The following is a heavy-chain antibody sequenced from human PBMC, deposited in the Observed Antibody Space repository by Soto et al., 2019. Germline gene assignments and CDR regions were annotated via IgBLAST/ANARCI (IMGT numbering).Heavy chain of an antibody. CDR3: AAGLDHLLAPYGMDV. D-gene: IGHD2-8*02. CDR2: INPNSGGT. J-gene: IGHJ6*02. CDR1: GYTFTGYY. V-gene: IGHV1-2*04. Sequence: ASVKVSCKASGYTFTGYYMHWVRQAPGQGLEWMGWINPNSGGTNYAQKFQGWVTMTRDTSISTAYMELSRLRSDDTAVYYCAAGLDHLLAPYGMDVWGQGTTVTVSS.